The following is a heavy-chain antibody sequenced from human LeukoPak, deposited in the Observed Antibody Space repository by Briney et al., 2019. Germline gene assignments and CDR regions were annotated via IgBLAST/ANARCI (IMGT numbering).Heavy chain of an antibody. V-gene: IGHV3-11*05. CDR2: ISGSSIYT. CDR1: GFTFSDYH. J-gene: IGHJ4*02. CDR3: AKDLGGEGGSGFPGQ. Sequence: GGSLRLSCAASGFTFSDYHMTWIRQAPGKGLEWVSYISGSSIYTRYADSVKGRFTISRDNAKNSLYLQMNSLRAEDTAIYYCAKDLGGEGGSGFPGQWGQGTLVTVSS. D-gene: IGHD3-10*01.